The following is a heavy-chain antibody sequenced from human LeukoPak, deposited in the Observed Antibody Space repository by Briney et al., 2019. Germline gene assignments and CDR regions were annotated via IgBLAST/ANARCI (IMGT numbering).Heavy chain of an antibody. V-gene: IGHV6-1*01. CDR3: ASEKTNIVVVPAAFYYFDY. CDR2: TYYRSKWYN. Sequence: SQTLSLTCAISGDSVSSNSAAWNWIRQSPSRGLEWLGRTYYRSKWYNDYAVSVKSRITINPDTSKNQFSLQLNSVTPEDTAVYYCASEKTNIVVVPAAFYYFDYWGQGTLVTVSS. CDR1: GDSVSSNSAA. J-gene: IGHJ4*02. D-gene: IGHD2-2*01.